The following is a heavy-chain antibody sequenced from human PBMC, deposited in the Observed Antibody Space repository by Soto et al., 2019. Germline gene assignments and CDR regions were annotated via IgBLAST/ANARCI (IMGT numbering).Heavy chain of an antibody. CDR1: GGTFSSYA. J-gene: IGHJ6*02. D-gene: IGHD6-6*01. Sequence: SVKVSCKASGGTFSSYAISWVRQAPGQGLEWMGGIIPIFGTANYAQKFQGRVTITADESIGTAYLELTGLKSDDTAIYYCARDRQVYNPSFYYYYAMDPWGQGTSVTVSS. CDR3: ARDRQVYNPSFYYYYAMDP. CDR2: IIPIFGTA. V-gene: IGHV1-69*13.